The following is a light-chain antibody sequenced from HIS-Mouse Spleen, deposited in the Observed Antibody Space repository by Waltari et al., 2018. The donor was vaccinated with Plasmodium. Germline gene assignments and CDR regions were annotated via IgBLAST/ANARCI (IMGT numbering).Light chain of an antibody. CDR2: AAS. V-gene: IGKV1-39*01. CDR3: RQSYSTPLVT. CDR1: QSISSY. J-gene: IGKJ3*01. Sequence: DIQMTQSPSSLSASVGARVTITCRASQSISSYLNWYQQKTGKAPKLLIYAASSLQSRGPSRFSGSGSETDFTLTISSLQPEDYATYYCRQSYSTPLVTVGPGTKVDIK.